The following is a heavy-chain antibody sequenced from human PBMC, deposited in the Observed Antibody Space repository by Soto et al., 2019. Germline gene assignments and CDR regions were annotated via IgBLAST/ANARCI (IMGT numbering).Heavy chain of an antibody. CDR2: IYYSGST. D-gene: IGHD6-19*01. J-gene: IGHJ4*02. CDR3: ARVRKSSGWYGVHFDY. V-gene: IGHV4-59*01. CDR1: GGSISSYY. Sequence: SSETLSLTCTVSGGSISSYYWSWIRQPPGKGLEWIGYIYYSGSTNYNPSLKSRVTISVDTSKNQFSLKLSSVTAADTAVYYCARVRKSSGWYGVHFDYWGQGTLVTVS.